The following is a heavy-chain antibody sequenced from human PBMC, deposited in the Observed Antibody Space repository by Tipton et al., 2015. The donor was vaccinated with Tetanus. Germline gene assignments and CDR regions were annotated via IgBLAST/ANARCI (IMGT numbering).Heavy chain of an antibody. V-gene: IGHV4-4*07. D-gene: IGHD3-22*01. J-gene: IGHJ3*02. CDR3: AREDVYYHDGSGFYAFDI. CDR2: IYVTGAI. CDR1: GGSISNYY. Sequence: LRLSCSVSGGSISNYYWNWIRQPAGKGLEWIGRIYVTGAINYSPALQSRVTMPVDTAKNQFSLRLSSVTAADAAMYYCAREDVYYHDGSGFYAFDIWGRGTMVAVSS.